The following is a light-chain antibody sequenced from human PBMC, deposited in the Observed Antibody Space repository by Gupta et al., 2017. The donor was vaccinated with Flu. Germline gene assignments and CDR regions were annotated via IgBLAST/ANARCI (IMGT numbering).Light chain of an antibody. J-gene: IGKJ2*01. V-gene: IGKV3-20*01. CDR1: QSVRSTY. CDR3: QQYGRSPYT. Sequence: EIVLTQSPGTLSLSPGERATLPCRASQSVRSTYLAWYQQKPGQTPRLLIYGASNRATGIPDRISGSGSGTDFTLTISRLEPEDFGVYYCQQYGRSPYTFGQGTKLEIK. CDR2: GAS.